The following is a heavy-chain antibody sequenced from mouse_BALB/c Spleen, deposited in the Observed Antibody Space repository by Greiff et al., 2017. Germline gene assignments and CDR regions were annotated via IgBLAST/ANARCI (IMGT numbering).Heavy chain of an antibody. CDR1: GFSLTGYG. D-gene: IGHD2-2*01. J-gene: IGHJ4*01. V-gene: IGHV2-6-7*01. CDR2: IWGDGST. Sequence: VQLQQSGPGLVAPSQSLSITCTVSGFSLTGYGVNWVRQPPGKGLEWLGMIWGDGSTDYNSALKTRLSISKDNSKSQVFLRMNSLQTDGTARYYFARGYGYSLYAMNYGGKGTSVTVSS. CDR3: ARGYGYSLYAMNY.